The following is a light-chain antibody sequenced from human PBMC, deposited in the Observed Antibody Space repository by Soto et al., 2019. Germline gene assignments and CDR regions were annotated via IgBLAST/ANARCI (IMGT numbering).Light chain of an antibody. CDR3: QQRRSWPRT. CDR2: DAS. J-gene: IGKJ2*01. CDR1: QSVDFQ. Sequence: EIVLTQSPVTLSLSPGERATLSCRASQSVDFQLAWYQQKPGQAPRLLISDASNRATGIPARFSGSGSGTDFTLIISSLEPEDVAVYYCQQRRSWPRTFGQGTKLEIK. V-gene: IGKV3-11*01.